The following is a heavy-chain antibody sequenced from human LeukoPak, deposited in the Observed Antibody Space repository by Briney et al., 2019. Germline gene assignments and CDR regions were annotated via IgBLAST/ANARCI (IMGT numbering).Heavy chain of an antibody. CDR3: ARADVRSNSYYYMDV. D-gene: IGHD6-6*01. J-gene: IGHJ6*03. CDR1: GFTFSSYG. Sequence: GRSLRLSCAASGFTFSSYGMHWVRQAPGKGLEWVAAIWYDGSNKYYADSVKGRFTISRDNSKNTLYLQMNSLRAEDTAVYYCARADVRSNSYYYMDVWGKGTTVTVSS. V-gene: IGHV3-33*01. CDR2: IWYDGSNK.